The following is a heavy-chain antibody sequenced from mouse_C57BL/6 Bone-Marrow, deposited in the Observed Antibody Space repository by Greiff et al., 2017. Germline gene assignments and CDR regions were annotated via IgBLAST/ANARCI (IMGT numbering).Heavy chain of an antibody. CDR2: INPSSGYT. V-gene: IGHV1-7*01. CDR3: ARERIITTVVATRYAMDY. D-gene: IGHD1-1*01. CDR1: GYTFTSYW. J-gene: IGHJ4*01. Sequence: QVQLKQSGAELAKPGASVKLSCKASGYTFTSYWMHWVKQRPGQGLEWIGYINPSSGYTKYNQKFKDKATLTADKSSSTAYMQLSSLTYEDSAVYYCARERIITTVVATRYAMDYWGQGTSVTVSS.